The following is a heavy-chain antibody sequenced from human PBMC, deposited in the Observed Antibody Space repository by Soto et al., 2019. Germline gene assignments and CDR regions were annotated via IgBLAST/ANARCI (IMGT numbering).Heavy chain of an antibody. J-gene: IGHJ4*02. V-gene: IGHV1-3*01. CDR1: GYTFTSYA. CDR2: INAGNGNT. CDR3: ARNRYSGYGIFDY. D-gene: IGHD5-12*01. Sequence: ASVKVSCKSSGYTFTSYAMHWVRQAPGQRLEWMGWINAGNGNTKYSQKFQGRVTITRDTSASTAYMELSSLRSEDTAVYYCARNRYSGYGIFDYWGQGTLVTVSS.